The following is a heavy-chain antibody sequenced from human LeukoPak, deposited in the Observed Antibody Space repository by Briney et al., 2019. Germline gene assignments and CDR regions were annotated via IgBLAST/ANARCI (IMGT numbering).Heavy chain of an antibody. V-gene: IGHV3-64D*06. CDR3: VKESGFMAAPNSAFDI. Sequence: PGRSLRLSCSASGFTFNSYPVHWVRQAPGKGLEYVSGISRNGGSTYYADSVKGRFTISRDNSKNTLYLQMSSLRAEDTAVYYCVKESGFMAAPNSAFDIWGQGTMVTVSS. CDR2: ISRNGGST. D-gene: IGHD3-16*01. CDR1: GFTFNSYP. J-gene: IGHJ3*02.